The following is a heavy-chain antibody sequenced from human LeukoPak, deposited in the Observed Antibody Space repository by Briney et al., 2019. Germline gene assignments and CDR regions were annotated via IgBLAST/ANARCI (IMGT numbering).Heavy chain of an antibody. J-gene: IGHJ4*02. CDR1: GFTFSTFA. Sequence: GGSLRLSCAASGFTFSTFAMNWVRQAPGKGLEWVSSITDSGDNTYYTDSVKGRFTISRDNAKNSLYLQMNSLRAEDTALYYCARGGMVVAAGLSYWGQGTLVTVSS. CDR3: ARGGMVVAAGLSY. V-gene: IGHV3-23*01. D-gene: IGHD2-15*01. CDR2: ITDSGDNT.